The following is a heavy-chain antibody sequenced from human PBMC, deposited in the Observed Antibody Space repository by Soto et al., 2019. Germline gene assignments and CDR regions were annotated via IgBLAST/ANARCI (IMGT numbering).Heavy chain of an antibody. Sequence: EVQLVESGGGLVQPGGSLRLSCAASGYSRFSYYSMKWVRQAPGKGLEWVSFISGSGYPIYYADSVRGRFTISRDNAKNSLSLQMDSLRVEDTAMYYCARVRGHSYGYVDYWGQGTLVTVSS. CDR3: ARVRGHSYGYVDY. CDR1: GYSRFSYYS. J-gene: IGHJ4*02. V-gene: IGHV3-48*01. D-gene: IGHD5-18*01. CDR2: ISGSGYPI.